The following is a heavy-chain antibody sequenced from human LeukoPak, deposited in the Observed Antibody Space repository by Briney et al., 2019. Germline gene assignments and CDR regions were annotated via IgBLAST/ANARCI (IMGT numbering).Heavy chain of an antibody. V-gene: IGHV3-21*01. D-gene: IGHD3-16*02. CDR3: ARDLGYYDYVWGSYRYGTFDY. CDR1: GFTFSSYS. CDR2: ISSSSSYI. Sequence: SGGSLRLSCAASGFTFSSYSMNWVRQAPGKGLEWVSSISSSSSYIYYADSVKGRFTISRDNAKNSLYLQTNSLRAEDTAVYYCARDLGYYDYVWGSYRYGTFDYWGQGTLVTVSS. J-gene: IGHJ4*02.